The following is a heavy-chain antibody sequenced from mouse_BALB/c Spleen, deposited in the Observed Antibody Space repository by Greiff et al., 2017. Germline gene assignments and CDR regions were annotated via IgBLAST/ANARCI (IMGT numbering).Heavy chain of an antibody. V-gene: IGHV5-6-5*01. Sequence: EVKVVESGGGLVKPGGSLKLSCAASGFTFSSYAMSWVRQTPEKRLEWVASISSGGSTYYPDSVKGRFTISRDNARNILYLQMSSLRSEDTAMYYCARGNGYDSFDYWGQGTTLTVSS. J-gene: IGHJ2*01. D-gene: IGHD2-4*01. CDR2: ISSGGST. CDR1: GFTFSSYA. CDR3: ARGNGYDSFDY.